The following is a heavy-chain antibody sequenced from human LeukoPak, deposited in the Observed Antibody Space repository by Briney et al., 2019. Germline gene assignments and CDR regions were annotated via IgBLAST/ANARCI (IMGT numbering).Heavy chain of an antibody. CDR2: IKSKTDGGTT. Sequence: GGPLRLSCAASGFTFSNAWMSWVRQAPGKGLEWVGRIKSKTDGGTTDYAAPVKGRFTISRDDSKNTLYLQMNSLKTEDTAVYYCTTGKWSGSGFDYWGQGTLVTASS. CDR1: GFTFSNAW. D-gene: IGHD6-25*01. CDR3: TTGKWSGSGFDY. V-gene: IGHV3-15*01. J-gene: IGHJ4*02.